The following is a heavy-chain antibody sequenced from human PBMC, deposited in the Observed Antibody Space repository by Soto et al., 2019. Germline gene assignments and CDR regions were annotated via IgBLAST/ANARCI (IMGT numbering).Heavy chain of an antibody. Sequence: SETLSLSCTVSGRSISSYYWSWTRQPPGKGLEWIGYIYYSGSTNYNPSLKSRVTISVDTSKNQFSLKLSSVTAADTAVYYCARDSVVRGVMFYYGMDVWGQGTTVTVS. D-gene: IGHD3-10*01. CDR2: IYYSGST. CDR3: ARDSVVRGVMFYYGMDV. CDR1: GRSISSYY. J-gene: IGHJ6*02. V-gene: IGHV4-59*01.